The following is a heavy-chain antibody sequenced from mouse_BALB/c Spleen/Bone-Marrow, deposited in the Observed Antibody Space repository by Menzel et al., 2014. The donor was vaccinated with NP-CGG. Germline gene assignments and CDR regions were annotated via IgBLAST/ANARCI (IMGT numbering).Heavy chain of an antibody. CDR3: TSDYDDY. D-gene: IGHD2-4*01. CDR2: TYPRNSDT. J-gene: IGHJ2*01. V-gene: IGHV1-5*01. CDR1: GYTFTSYW. Sequence: VQLQQSGTVLARPGASVKMSCKASGYTFTSYWMHWVKQRPGQDLEWIGATYPRNSDTSYNQKFKGKAKLTAVTSTSTAYMELSSLTNEDSAVYYCTSDYDDYWGQGTTLTISS.